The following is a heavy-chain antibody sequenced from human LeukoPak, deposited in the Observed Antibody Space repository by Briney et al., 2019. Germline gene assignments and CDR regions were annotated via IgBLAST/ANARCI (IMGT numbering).Heavy chain of an antibody. CDR3: ARDGARMPEHWFDP. D-gene: IGHD1-14*01. CDR2: MNPNSGNT. Sequence: ASVKVSCKASGYTFTSYDINWVRQATGQGLEWMGWMNPNSGNTGYAQKFQGRVTMTRNTSISTAYMELSSLRSEDTAVYYCARDGARMPEHWFDPWGQGTLVTVSS. V-gene: IGHV1-8*01. J-gene: IGHJ5*02. CDR1: GYTFTSYD.